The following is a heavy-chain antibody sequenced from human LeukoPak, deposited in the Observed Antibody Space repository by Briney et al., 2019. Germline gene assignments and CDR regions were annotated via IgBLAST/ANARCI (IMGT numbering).Heavy chain of an antibody. V-gene: IGHV6-1*01. Sequence: SQTLSLTCVSSGDSISSNTASWNWIRQSPSRGLEWLGRTYYMSRWYDDYADSVRSRITINPDTSKNEFSLHLTSVTPDDTAMYYCARTSGYSSLAFWGQGTPVTVSS. D-gene: IGHD6-19*01. J-gene: IGHJ4*02. CDR3: ARTSGYSSLAF. CDR1: GDSISSNTAS. CDR2: TYYMSRWYD.